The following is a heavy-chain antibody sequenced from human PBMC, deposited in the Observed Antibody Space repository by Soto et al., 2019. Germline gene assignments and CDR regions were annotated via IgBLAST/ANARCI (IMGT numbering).Heavy chain of an antibody. CDR2: ITPMFGTP. J-gene: IGHJ4*02. V-gene: IGHV1-69*13. D-gene: IGHD3-22*01. CDR1: GGTFSRYT. Sequence: SVKVSCKASGGTFSRYTINWVRQAPGQGLEWMGGITPMFGTPNYAQKFQGRVTITADESTSTAYMELSSLRSEDTAMYYCARDGTLYDSSAYYYLYWGQGTLVTVSS. CDR3: ARDGTLYDSSAYYYLY.